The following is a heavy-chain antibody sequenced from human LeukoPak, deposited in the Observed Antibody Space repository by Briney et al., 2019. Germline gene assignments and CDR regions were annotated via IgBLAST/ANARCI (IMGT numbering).Heavy chain of an antibody. Sequence: GGSLRLSCAASGFTFSDYYMSWIRQAPGKGLEWVSYISSSGSTIYYANSVKGRFTISRDNAKNSLYLQMNSLRAEDTAVYYCARVSIAAAGFSDYWGQGTLVTVSS. CDR1: GFTFSDYY. CDR3: ARVSIAAAGFSDY. D-gene: IGHD6-13*01. CDR2: ISSSGSTI. V-gene: IGHV3-11*01. J-gene: IGHJ4*02.